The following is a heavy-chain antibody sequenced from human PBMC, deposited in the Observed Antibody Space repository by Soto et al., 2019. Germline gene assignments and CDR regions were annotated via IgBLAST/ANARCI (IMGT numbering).Heavy chain of an antibody. V-gene: IGHV3-49*03. D-gene: IGHD3-3*01. CDR3: TRDDFWSGYYYYYYGMDV. Sequence: GGSLRLSCTASGFTFGDYAMSWFRQAPGKGLEWVGFIRSKAYGGTTEYAASVKGRFTISRDDSKSIAYLQMNSLKTEDTAVYYCTRDDFWSGYYYYYYGMDVWGQGTTVTVSS. CDR2: IRSKAYGGTT. J-gene: IGHJ6*02. CDR1: GFTFGDYA.